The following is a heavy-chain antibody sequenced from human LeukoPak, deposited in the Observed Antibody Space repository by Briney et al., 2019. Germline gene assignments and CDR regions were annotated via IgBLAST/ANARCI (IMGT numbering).Heavy chain of an antibody. J-gene: IGHJ4*02. Sequence: PGGSLRLSCAASGFTFSSYSMNWVRQAPGKGLEWVSSISSSSSYIYYADSVKGRFTISRDNAKNSLYLQMNSLRAEDTAVYYCARDSLVAAAIPFDYWGQGTLVTVSS. CDR1: GFTFSSYS. CDR2: ISSSSSYI. D-gene: IGHD6-13*01. CDR3: ARDSLVAAAIPFDY. V-gene: IGHV3-21*01.